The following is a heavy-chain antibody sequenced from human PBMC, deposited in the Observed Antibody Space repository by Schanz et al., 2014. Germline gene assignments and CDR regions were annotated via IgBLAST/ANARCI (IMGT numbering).Heavy chain of an antibody. CDR3: ARDAADFYDILTEEDY. CDR2: ISVYTGNT. V-gene: IGHV1-18*01. J-gene: IGHJ4*02. CDR1: GYTFTTYA. D-gene: IGHD3-9*01. Sequence: QVQLVQSGAEVEKPGASVRVSCKASGYTFTTYAMSWVRQAPGQGLEWVGWISVYTGNTKYGQKLQGRVTMTTDTATSTAYMELRSLRSDDTAVYYCARDAADFYDILTEEDYWGQGTLVTVSS.